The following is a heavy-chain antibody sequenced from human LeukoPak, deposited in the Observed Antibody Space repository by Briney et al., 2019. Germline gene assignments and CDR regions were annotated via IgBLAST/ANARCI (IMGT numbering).Heavy chain of an antibody. Sequence: GGSLRLSCAASGFAGSNNDMSWVRQAPGKGLDWVSTIYSGGSTYYADSVKGRFTISRDNSKNTLFLHMNSLRAEDTAVYYCAKSGSVWYFFDYWGQGTLVTVSS. CDR3: AKSGSVWYFFDY. CDR2: IYSGGST. CDR1: GFAGSNND. D-gene: IGHD6-19*01. V-gene: IGHV3-53*01. J-gene: IGHJ4*02.